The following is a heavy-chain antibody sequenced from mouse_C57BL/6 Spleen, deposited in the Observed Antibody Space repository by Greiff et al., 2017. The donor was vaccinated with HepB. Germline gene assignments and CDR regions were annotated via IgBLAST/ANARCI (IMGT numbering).Heavy chain of an antibody. CDR2: ISYDGSN. CDR1: GYSITSGYY. CDR3: AREGGAPMDY. V-gene: IGHV3-6*01. J-gene: IGHJ4*01. Sequence: EVQLQQSGPGLVKPSQSLSLTCSVTGYSITSGYYWNWIRQFPGNKLEWMGYISYDGSNNYNPSLKNRISITRDTSKNQFFLKLNSVTTEDTATYYCAREGGAPMDYWGQGTSVTVSS.